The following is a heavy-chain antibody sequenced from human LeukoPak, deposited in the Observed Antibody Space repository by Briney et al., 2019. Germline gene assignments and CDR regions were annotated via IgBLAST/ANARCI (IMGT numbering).Heavy chain of an antibody. Sequence: GGSLRLSCAASGFTFSSYSMNWVRQAPGKGLEWVSYISSSSSTIYYADSVKGRFTISRDNAKNSLYLQMNSLRAEDTAVYYCASMWWGGGDYPPDYFDYWGQGTLVTVSS. CDR2: ISSSSSTI. CDR1: GFTFSSYS. V-gene: IGHV3-48*01. CDR3: ASMWWGGGDYPPDYFDY. J-gene: IGHJ4*02. D-gene: IGHD4-17*01.